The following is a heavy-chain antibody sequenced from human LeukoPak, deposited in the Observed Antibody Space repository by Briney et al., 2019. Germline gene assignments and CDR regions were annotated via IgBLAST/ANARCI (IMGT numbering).Heavy chain of an antibody. J-gene: IGHJ6*03. CDR1: GFTFSSYG. V-gene: IGHV3-30*03. CDR3: AREPYDFWSGYYNYYMDV. D-gene: IGHD3-3*01. CDR2: ISYDGSNK. Sequence: GGSLRLSCAASGFTFSSYGMHWVRQAPGKGLEWVAVISYDGSNKYYADSVKGRFTISRDNSKNTLYLQMNSLRAEDTAVYYCAREPYDFWSGYYNYYMDVWGKGTTVTVSS.